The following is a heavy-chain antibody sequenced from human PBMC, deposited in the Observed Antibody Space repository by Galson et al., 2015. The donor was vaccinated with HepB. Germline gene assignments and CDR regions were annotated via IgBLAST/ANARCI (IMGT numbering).Heavy chain of an antibody. J-gene: IGHJ4*02. CDR1: GNSFNYYA. CDR2: INTNNGNP. V-gene: IGHV7-4-1*02. Sequence: SVKVSCKASGNSFNYYAINWVRQAPGQGLEWMGWINTNNGNPTYAQDFAGRFVFSVDTSVSTTFLQISGLKTEDTAVYYCARDLGPMWGFLRLPFDSWGQGTLVTVSS. CDR3: ARDLGPMWGFLRLPFDS. D-gene: IGHD2-21*01.